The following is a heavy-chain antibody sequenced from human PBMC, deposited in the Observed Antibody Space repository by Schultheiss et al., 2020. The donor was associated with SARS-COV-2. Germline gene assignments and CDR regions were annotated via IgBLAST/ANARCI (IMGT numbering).Heavy chain of an antibody. CDR3: AKDEGLERGDWFDP. Sequence: GGSLRLSCAASGFTFSSYGMHWVRQAPGKGLEWVAVIYSGGSTYYADSVKGRFTISRDNSKNTLYLQMNSLRAEDTAVYYCAKDEGLERGDWFDPWGQGTLVTVSS. CDR2: IYSGGST. D-gene: IGHD1-1*01. J-gene: IGHJ5*02. CDR1: GFTFSSYG. V-gene: IGHV3-NL1*01.